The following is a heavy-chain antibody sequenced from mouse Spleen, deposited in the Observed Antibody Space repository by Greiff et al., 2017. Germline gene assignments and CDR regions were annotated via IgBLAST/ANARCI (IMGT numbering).Heavy chain of an antibody. J-gene: IGHJ2*01. CDR3: ARGDYDVGY. V-gene: IGHV1-82*01. CDR2: IYPGDGDT. Sequence: VQLQESGPELVKPGASVKISCKASGYAFSSSWMNWVKQRPGKGLEWIGRIYPGDGDTNYNGKFKGKATLTADKSSSTAYMQLSSLTSEDSAVYFCARGDYDVGYWGQGTTLTVSS. D-gene: IGHD2-4*01. CDR1: GYAFSSSW.